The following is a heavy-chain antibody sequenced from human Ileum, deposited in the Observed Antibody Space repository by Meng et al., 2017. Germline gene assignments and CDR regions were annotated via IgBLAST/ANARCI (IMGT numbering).Heavy chain of an antibody. Sequence: GESLKISCAASGFTFSSHWMTWVRQAPGKGLEWVANIKQDGSEIYYVDSVKGRFTISRDNTKNSLFLQMSSLRAEDTAVYYCERWTAAAGRNNDYWGQGTLVTVSS. CDR1: GFTFSSHW. CDR2: IKQDGSEI. V-gene: IGHV3-7*01. J-gene: IGHJ4*02. CDR3: ERWTAAAGRNNDY. D-gene: IGHD6-13*01.